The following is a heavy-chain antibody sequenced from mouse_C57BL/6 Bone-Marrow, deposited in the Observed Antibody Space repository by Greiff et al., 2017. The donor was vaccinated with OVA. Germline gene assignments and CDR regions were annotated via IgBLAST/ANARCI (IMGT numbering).Heavy chain of an antibody. D-gene: IGHD2-1*01. Sequence: VQLQQSGAELVRPGASVKLSCTASGFNIKDDYMHWVKQRPEQGLEWIGWIDPENGDTESASKFQGKATITADPSSNTAYLQLSSLTSEDTAVYYCTSYGNFDYWGQGTTLTVSS. J-gene: IGHJ2*01. V-gene: IGHV14-4*01. CDR3: TSYGNFDY. CDR2: IDPENGDT. CDR1: GFNIKDDY.